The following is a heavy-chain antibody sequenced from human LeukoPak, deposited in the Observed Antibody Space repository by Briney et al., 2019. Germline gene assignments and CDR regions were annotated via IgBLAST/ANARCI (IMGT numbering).Heavy chain of an antibody. CDR2: IYYSGRT. Sequence: PSETLSLTCTVSGGSISSYYWSWIRQPPGKGLEWIGYIYYSGRTNYNPSLKSRVTISEDTSKNQFSLKLSSVTAADTAVYYCARPFYYDSSGSAGAFDIWGQGTMVTVSS. CDR3: ARPFYYDSSGSAGAFDI. V-gene: IGHV4-59*08. J-gene: IGHJ3*02. D-gene: IGHD3-22*01. CDR1: GGSISSYY.